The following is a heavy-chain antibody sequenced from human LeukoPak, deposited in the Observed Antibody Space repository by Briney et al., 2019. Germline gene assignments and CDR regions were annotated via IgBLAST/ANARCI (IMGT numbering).Heavy chain of an antibody. D-gene: IGHD6-13*01. V-gene: IGHV1-18*01. CDR2: ISAYNGNT. J-gene: IGHJ3*02. CDR1: GYTFTSYG. CDR3: ARGSDSSSWSSHAFDI. Sequence: ASVKVSCKASGYTFTSYGISWVRQAPGQGLEWMGWISAYNGNTNYAQKLQGRVTMTTDKSTSTAYMELRSLRSDDAAVYYCARGSDSSSWSSHAFDIWGQGTMVTVSS.